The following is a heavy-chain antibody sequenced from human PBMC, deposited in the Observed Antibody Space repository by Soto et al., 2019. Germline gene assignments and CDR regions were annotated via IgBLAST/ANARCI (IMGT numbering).Heavy chain of an antibody. CDR2: IYPGDSDT. CDR1: GYSFASYW. Sequence: XESLKISCKGSGYSFASYWIGWVRQMPGKGLEWMGIIYPGDSDTRYSPSFQGQVTISADKSISTAYLQWSSLKASDTAMYYCARWGTVVTPGFGYWGQGTLVTVSS. V-gene: IGHV5-51*01. D-gene: IGHD2-21*02. CDR3: ARWGTVVTPGFGY. J-gene: IGHJ4*02.